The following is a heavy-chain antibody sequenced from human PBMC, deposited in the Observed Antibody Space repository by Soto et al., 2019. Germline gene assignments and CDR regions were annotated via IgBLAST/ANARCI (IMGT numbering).Heavy chain of an antibody. CDR3: ASAARVKVVAAKGDAFDI. CDR2: INAGNGNT. CDR1: GYTFTSYA. V-gene: IGHV1-3*01. Sequence: QVQLVQSGAEVKKPGASVKVSCKASGYTFTSYAMHWVRQPPGQRLEWMGWINAGNGNTKYSQKCQGRVTITRDTSASTAHMELSSLRSEDTAVYYCASAARVKVVAAKGDAFDIWGQGTMVTVAS. J-gene: IGHJ3*02. D-gene: IGHD2-15*01.